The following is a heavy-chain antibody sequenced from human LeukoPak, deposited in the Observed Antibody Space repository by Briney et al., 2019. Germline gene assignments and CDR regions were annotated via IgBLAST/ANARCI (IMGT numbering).Heavy chain of an antibody. CDR1: GFVFTSYG. J-gene: IGHJ5*02. CDR3: AADQFASP. D-gene: IGHD3-16*01. CDR2: ISANDGKI. Sequence: ASVKVSCKASGFVFTSYGFTWVRQAPGQGLEWMGWISANDGKIHYSERHQGRVTITRDMSTSTAYMELSSLRPEDTAVYYCAADQFASPWGQGTLVTVSS. V-gene: IGHV1-18*01.